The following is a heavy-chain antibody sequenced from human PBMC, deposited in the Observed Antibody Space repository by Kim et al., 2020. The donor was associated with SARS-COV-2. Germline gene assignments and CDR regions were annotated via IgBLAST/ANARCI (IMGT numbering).Heavy chain of an antibody. Sequence: GGSLRLSCAASGFTFSNAWMSWVRQAPGKGLEWVGRIKCKTDGGTTDYAAPVKGRFTISRDDSKNTPYLQMNSLKTEDTAVCYCTTDQVEMATFPDDYWGQGTLVTVSS. CDR2: IKCKTDGGTT. CDR1: GFTFSNAW. V-gene: IGHV3-15*01. CDR3: TTDQVEMATFPDDY. D-gene: IGHD5-12*01. J-gene: IGHJ4*02.